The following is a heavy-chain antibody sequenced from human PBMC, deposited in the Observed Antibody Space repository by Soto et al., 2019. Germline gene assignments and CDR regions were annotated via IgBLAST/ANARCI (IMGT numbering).Heavy chain of an antibody. V-gene: IGHV4-30-4*01. CDR3: ARDDGYYRLYDY. CDR2: IYYTGST. J-gene: IGHJ4*02. Sequence: QVRLQESGPGLVKPSQTLSLTCTVSGGSISSGDYFWSWVRQPPGKGLEWIGYIYYTGSTSYNPSLKSRITMLVDTSKNQFSLKVSSVTAADTAVYFCARDDGYYRLYDYWGQGTLVTVSS. D-gene: IGHD3-3*01. CDR1: GGSISSGDYF.